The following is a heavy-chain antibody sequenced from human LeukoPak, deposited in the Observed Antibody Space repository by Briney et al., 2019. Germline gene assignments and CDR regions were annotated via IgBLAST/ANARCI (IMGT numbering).Heavy chain of an antibody. D-gene: IGHD3-9*01. CDR1: GFTFSSYA. CDR3: AKDQGLRYFDWLYDY. J-gene: IGHJ4*02. V-gene: IGHV3-23*01. Sequence: PGGSLRLFCAASGFTFSSYAMSWVRQAPGKGLEWVSAISGSGGSTYYADSVKGRFTISRDNSKNTLYLQMNSLRAEDTAVYYCAKDQGLRYFDWLYDYWGQGTLVTVSS. CDR2: ISGSGGST.